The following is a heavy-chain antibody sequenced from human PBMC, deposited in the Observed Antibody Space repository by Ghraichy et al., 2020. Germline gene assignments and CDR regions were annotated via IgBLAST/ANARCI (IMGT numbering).Heavy chain of an antibody. CDR1: GFSLSTSGMC. CDR2: IDWDDDK. V-gene: IGHV2-70*01. Sequence: SGPTLVKPTQTLTLTCTFSGFSLSTSGMCVSWIRQPPGKALEWLALIDWDDDKYYSTSLKTRLTISKDTSKNQVVLTMTNMDPVDTATYYCARILSYRYRYDAFDIWGQGTMVTVSS. D-gene: IGHD3-16*02. CDR3: ARILSYRYRYDAFDI. J-gene: IGHJ3*02.